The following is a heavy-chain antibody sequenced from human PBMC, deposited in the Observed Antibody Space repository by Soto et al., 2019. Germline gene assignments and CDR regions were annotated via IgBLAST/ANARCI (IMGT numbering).Heavy chain of an antibody. V-gene: IGHV3-23*01. Sequence: PGGSLRLSCAASGFTFSSYAMSWVRQAPGKGLEWVSAISGSGGSTYYADSVKGRFTISRDNSKNTLYLQMNSLRAEDTAVYYCARDITMIVVVKADDAFDIWGQGTMVTV. CDR1: GFTFSSYA. J-gene: IGHJ3*02. CDR3: ARDITMIVVVKADDAFDI. D-gene: IGHD3-22*01. CDR2: ISGSGGST.